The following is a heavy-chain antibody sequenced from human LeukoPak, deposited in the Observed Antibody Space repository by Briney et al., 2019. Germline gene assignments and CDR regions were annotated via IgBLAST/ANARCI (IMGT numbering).Heavy chain of an antibody. CDR3: AKDGDYYDSSALVALDT. J-gene: IGHJ3*02. CDR2: IRGSGGRI. CDR1: GFTFSSYD. Sequence: GGSLRLSCAGSGFTFSSYDLNWVRQTPGKGLEWVSSIRGSGGRIHYADSVKGRFTISRENSTSTLYLQMRSMRAEDTAVYYSAKDGDYYDSSALVALDTWGQGTMVTVSS. V-gene: IGHV3-23*01. D-gene: IGHD3-22*01.